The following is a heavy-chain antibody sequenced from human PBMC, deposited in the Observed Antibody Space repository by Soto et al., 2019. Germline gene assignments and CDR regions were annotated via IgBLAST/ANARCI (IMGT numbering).Heavy chain of an antibody. J-gene: IGHJ4*02. D-gene: IGHD6-19*01. CDR3: ARGTRGYSSGWYDY. CDR2: INHSGST. V-gene: IGHV4-34*01. Sequence: ETLSLTCVVYGGSFSGYYWSWIRQPPGKGLEWIGEINHSGSTNYNPSLKSRVAISVDTSKNQFSLKLSSVTAADTAVYYCARGTRGYSSGWYDYWGQGTLVTVSS. CDR1: GGSFSGYY.